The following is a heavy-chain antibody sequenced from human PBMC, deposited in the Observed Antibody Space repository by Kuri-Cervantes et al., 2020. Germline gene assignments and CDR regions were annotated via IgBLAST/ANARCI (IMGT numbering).Heavy chain of an antibody. CDR3: AREGGCSGGSCYHYFDY. Sequence: ASVKVSCKASGYTFTGYYMHWVRQAPGQGLEWMGWINPNSGGTNYAQKFQGRVTMTRVTSISTAYMELSRLRSDDTAVYYCAREGGCSGGSCYHYFDYWGQGTLVTVSS. CDR1: GYTFTGYY. J-gene: IGHJ4*02. V-gene: IGHV1-2*02. CDR2: INPNSGGT. D-gene: IGHD2-15*01.